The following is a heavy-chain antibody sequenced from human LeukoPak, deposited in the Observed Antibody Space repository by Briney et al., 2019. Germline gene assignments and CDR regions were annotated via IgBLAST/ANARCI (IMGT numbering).Heavy chain of an antibody. V-gene: IGHV3-43*02. J-gene: IGHJ4*02. CDR3: AKDMGGYYDSSGWVDY. CDR1: GFTFDDYA. D-gene: IGHD3-22*01. Sequence: PGGSLRLSCTASGFTFDDYAMHWVRQAPGKGLEWVSLISGDGGSTYYADSVKGRFTISRDNSKNSLYLQMNSLRTEDTALYYCAKDMGGYYDSSGWVDYWGQGTLVTVSS. CDR2: ISGDGGST.